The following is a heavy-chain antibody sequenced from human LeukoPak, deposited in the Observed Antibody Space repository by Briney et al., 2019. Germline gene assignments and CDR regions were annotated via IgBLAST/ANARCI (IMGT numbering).Heavy chain of an antibody. CDR2: LNSSGGST. Sequence: ASVKVSCKTSGYNFTDYYIHWVRQAPGRGLEWMGILNSSGGSTTYAQKFQGRIMMTRDASTSTVYMELRSLRSEDTAVYYCARDRWELPYYFDYWGQGTLVTVSS. D-gene: IGHD1-26*01. CDR3: ARDRWELPYYFDY. J-gene: IGHJ4*02. CDR1: GYNFTDYY. V-gene: IGHV1-46*01.